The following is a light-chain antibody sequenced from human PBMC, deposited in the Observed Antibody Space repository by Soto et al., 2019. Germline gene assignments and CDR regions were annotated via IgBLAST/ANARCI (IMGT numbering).Light chain of an antibody. CDR1: SSDVGGYNY. CDR2: DVS. Sequence: QSALTQPASVSGSPGQSITISCTGTSSDVGGYNYVSWYQHHPGKAPKLMIYDVSNRPSGVSNRFPGSKSGNTASLTISGLQPEDEADYYCSSYTTSNTRQIVLGTGTKVTVL. V-gene: IGLV2-14*03. J-gene: IGLJ1*01. CDR3: SSYTTSNTRQIV.